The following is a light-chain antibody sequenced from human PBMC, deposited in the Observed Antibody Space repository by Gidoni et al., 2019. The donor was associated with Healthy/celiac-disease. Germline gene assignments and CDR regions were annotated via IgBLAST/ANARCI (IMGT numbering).Light chain of an antibody. J-gene: IGKJ2*01. CDR3: QQYNSYSYT. Sequence: DIQMTQSPSTLSASVGDRVTITCRASPSINSWLAWYQQKPGKAPKLLIYKASSLESWVPSRFTGSGSGTEFTLTISSLHPDDFATYYCQQYNSYSYTFGQGTKLEIK. CDR2: KAS. CDR1: PSINSW. V-gene: IGKV1-5*03.